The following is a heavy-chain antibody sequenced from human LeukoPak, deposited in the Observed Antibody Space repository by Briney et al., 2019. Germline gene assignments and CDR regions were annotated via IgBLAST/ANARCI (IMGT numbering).Heavy chain of an antibody. Sequence: GGSLRLSCSASGFTFSSYAMHWVRQAPGKGLEYVSAISSNGGSTYYADSVKGRFTISRDNSKNTLCLQMSSLRAEDTAVYYCVLSWSSTSPDSDHYYGMDVWGKGTTVTVSS. CDR3: VLSWSSTSPDSDHYYGMDV. CDR1: GFTFSSYA. CDR2: ISSNGGST. J-gene: IGHJ6*04. V-gene: IGHV3-64D*06. D-gene: IGHD2-2*01.